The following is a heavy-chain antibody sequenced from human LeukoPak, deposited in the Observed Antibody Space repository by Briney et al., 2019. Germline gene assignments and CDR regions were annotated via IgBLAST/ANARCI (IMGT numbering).Heavy chain of an antibody. CDR2: IRYDGSNK. J-gene: IGHJ4*02. V-gene: IGHV3-30*02. CDR3: AKDQPDYYDSTGYQSLDY. CDR1: GFTFSSYG. Sequence: GGSLRLSCAASGFTFSSYGMHWVRQAPGKGLEWVAFIRYDGSNKYYADSVKGRFTISRDNSKNTLYLQMNSLRAEDTAVYYCAKDQPDYYDSTGYQSLDYWDQGTLVTVSS. D-gene: IGHD3-22*01.